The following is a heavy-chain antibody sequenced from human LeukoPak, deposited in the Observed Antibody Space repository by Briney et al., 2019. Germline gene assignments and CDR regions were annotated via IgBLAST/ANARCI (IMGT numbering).Heavy chain of an antibody. V-gene: IGHV3-74*01. CDR2: ITSEGSST. D-gene: IGHD2-15*01. Sequence: GGSLRLSCAASGFTFSSYWMHWVRQVPEKGLVWVSRITSEGSSTSYADSVKGRFTISRDNAKNTLYLQMNSLRAEDTAVYYCARGSSVVALDWGQGTLVTVSS. CDR3: ARGSSVVALD. CDR1: GFTFSSYW. J-gene: IGHJ4*02.